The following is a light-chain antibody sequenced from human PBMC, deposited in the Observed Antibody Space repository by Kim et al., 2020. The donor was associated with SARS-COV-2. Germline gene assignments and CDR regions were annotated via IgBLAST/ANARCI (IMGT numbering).Light chain of an antibody. V-gene: IGKV1-9*01. Sequence: SAAVGDRVTITCRTSQGITTYLAWYQQKPRKAPKLLIYRTSTLQSGVPSRFSGSGSGTEFTLTVSSLQPEDFATYFCQQFDVYPYTFGQGTKLEIK. CDR3: QQFDVYPYT. J-gene: IGKJ2*01. CDR2: RTS. CDR1: QGITTY.